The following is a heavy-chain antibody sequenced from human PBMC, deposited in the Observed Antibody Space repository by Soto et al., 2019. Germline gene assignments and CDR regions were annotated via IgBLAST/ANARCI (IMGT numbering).Heavy chain of an antibody. D-gene: IGHD6-19*01. Sequence: GGSLRLSCAASGFTFSSYAMSWVRQAPGKGLEWVSSITYSGDNTHYADSVKGRFTISRDNSKNTLSLQMNSLTVDDTAVYYCAKGRIAVAAPSNWFDPWGQGTLVTVSS. CDR2: ITYSGDNT. CDR1: GFTFSSYA. CDR3: AKGRIAVAAPSNWFDP. V-gene: IGHV3-23*01. J-gene: IGHJ5*02.